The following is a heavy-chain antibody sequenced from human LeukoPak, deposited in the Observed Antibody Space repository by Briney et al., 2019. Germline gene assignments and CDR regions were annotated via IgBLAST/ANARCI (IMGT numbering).Heavy chain of an antibody. Sequence: GGSLRLSCAASGFTFTNYGMHWVRQAPGKGLEWVAVISYDGSNNYYADSVKGRFTISRDNSKNTLYLQMNSLRAEDTAVYYCAKIWCLSYSYDSIGIYYDSSGYSYFDYWGQGTLVTVSS. V-gene: IGHV3-30*18. CDR1: GFTFTNYG. D-gene: IGHD3-22*01. CDR3: AKIWCLSYSYDSIGIYYDSSGYSYFDY. CDR2: ISYDGSNN. J-gene: IGHJ4*02.